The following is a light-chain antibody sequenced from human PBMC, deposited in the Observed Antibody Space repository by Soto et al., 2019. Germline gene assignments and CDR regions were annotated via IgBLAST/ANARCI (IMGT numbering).Light chain of an antibody. J-gene: IGLJ1*01. CDR3: SSYTSSSTYV. CDR1: GSDVGGYDY. Sequence: QSVLTQPASVSGSPGQSITISCTGTGSDVGGYDYVSCYQHHPGKAPKVMIYEVTNRPSGVSNRFSGSKSGNTASLTISGLLAEDEADYYCSSYTSSSTYVFGTGTKVTVL. CDR2: EVT. V-gene: IGLV2-14*01.